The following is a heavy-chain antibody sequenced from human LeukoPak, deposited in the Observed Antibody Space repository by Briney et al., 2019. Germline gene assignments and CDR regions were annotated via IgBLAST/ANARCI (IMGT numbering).Heavy chain of an antibody. D-gene: IGHD2-2*01. CDR2: IYYSGST. Sequence: PSETLSLTCTVSGGSISSYYWSWIRQPPGKGLEWIGYIYYSGSTNYNPSLKSRVTISVDTSKNQFSLKLSSVTAADTAVYYCARVPDIVVVPAAYPHWYFDLWGRGTLVTVSS. V-gene: IGHV4-59*01. CDR1: GGSISSYY. J-gene: IGHJ2*01. CDR3: ARVPDIVVVPAAYPHWYFDL.